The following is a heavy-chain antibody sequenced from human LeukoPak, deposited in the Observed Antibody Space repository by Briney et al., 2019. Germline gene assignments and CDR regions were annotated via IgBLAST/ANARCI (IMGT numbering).Heavy chain of an antibody. V-gene: IGHV5-51*01. Sequence: NPGESLKISCKGSGYGFSTYWIAWVRQMPGKGLEWMGIICLGDSDTRYSPSFQGQVTISADRSISTAYLQWSSLKASDTATYYCARSGGSGWDEGFDYWGQGTLVTVSS. CDR2: ICLGDSDT. CDR3: ARSGGSGWDEGFDY. D-gene: IGHD6-19*01. CDR1: GYGFSTYW. J-gene: IGHJ4*02.